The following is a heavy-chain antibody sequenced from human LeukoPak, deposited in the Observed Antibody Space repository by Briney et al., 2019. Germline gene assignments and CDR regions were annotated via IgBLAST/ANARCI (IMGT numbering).Heavy chain of an antibody. CDR2: ISGSGGST. CDR1: GFTFSSYA. D-gene: IGHD2-2*01. J-gene: IGHJ4*02. CDR3: AKRYCSSTSCSYFDY. V-gene: IGHV3-23*01. Sequence: PGGSLRLSCAASGFTFSSYAVSWVRQAPGKGLEWVSAISGSGGSTYYADSVKGRFTISRDNSKNTLYLQMNSLRAEDTAVYYCAKRYCSSTSCSYFDYWGQGTLVTVSS.